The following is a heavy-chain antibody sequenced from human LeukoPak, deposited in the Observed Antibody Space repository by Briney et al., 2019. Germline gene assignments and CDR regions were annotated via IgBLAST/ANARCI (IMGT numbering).Heavy chain of an antibody. V-gene: IGHV7-4-1*02. CDR3: ARVGSSQRLLEWGTYDY. J-gene: IGHJ4*02. CDR1: GYTFTSYA. CDR2: INTNTGNP. D-gene: IGHD3-3*01. Sequence: ASVKVSCKASGYTFTSYAMNWVRQAPGQGLEWMGWINTNTGNPTYAQGFTGRFVFSLDTSVSTAYLQISSLKAEDTAVYYCARVGSSQRLLEWGTYDYWGQGTLVTVSS.